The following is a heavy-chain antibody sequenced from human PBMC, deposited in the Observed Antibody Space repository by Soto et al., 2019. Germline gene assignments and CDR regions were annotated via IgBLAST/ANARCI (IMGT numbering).Heavy chain of an antibody. D-gene: IGHD3-9*01. CDR1: RDSISGLY. Sequence: QVQLQESGPGLVRPSETLSLTCTVSRDSISGLYWTWIRQPAGKGLEWIGRIYSSGETNYNPSLPGRVIMSLDTSKNQFSLNLTSVTAADTAVDYCARASQCKSYFDCFAWLDYWGQGTLFTVSS. CDR3: ARASQCKSYFDCFAWLDY. V-gene: IGHV4-4*07. J-gene: IGHJ4*02. CDR2: IYSSGET.